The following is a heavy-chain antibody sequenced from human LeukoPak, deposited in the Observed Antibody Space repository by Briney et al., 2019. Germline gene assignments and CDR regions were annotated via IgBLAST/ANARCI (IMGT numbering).Heavy chain of an antibody. D-gene: IGHD3-10*01. J-gene: IGHJ4*02. V-gene: IGHV4-31*03. CDR3: ARASALLWFGESLLDY. CDR2: IYYSGST. Sequence: SETLSLTCTVSGGSISSGGYYWSWIRQHPGKGLEWIGYIYYSGSTYYSPPLKSRVTISVDTSKNQFSLKLSSVTAADTAVYYCARASALLWFGESLLDYWGQGTLVTVSS. CDR1: GGSISSGGYY.